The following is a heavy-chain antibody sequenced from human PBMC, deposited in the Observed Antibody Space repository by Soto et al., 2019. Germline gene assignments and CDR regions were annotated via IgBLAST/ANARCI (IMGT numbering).Heavy chain of an antibody. CDR3: AKTANYVILTGYYHTNLDY. Sequence: GGSLRLSCAASGFTFSSYAMSWVRQAPGKGLEWVSAISGSGGSTYYADSVKGRFTISRDNSKNTLYLQMNSLRAEDPAVYYCAKTANYVILTGYYHTNLDYWGQGTLVTVSS. CDR1: GFTFSSYA. CDR2: ISGSGGST. J-gene: IGHJ4*02. D-gene: IGHD3-9*01. V-gene: IGHV3-23*01.